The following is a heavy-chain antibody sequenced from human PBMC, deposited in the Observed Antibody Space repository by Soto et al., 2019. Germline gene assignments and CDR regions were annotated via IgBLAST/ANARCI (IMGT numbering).Heavy chain of an antibody. CDR1: GFTFSDYY. CDR2: ISSSGSTI. Sequence: QVQQLESGGGLVKPGGSLRLSCAASGFTFSDYYMSWIRQAPGKGLEWVSYISSSGSTIYYADSVKGRFTISRDNAKNSLYLQMNSLRAEDTAVYYCARDPSRVYVNADFWSGSSPFDYWGQRTLVTVSS. D-gene: IGHD3-3*01. V-gene: IGHV3-11*04. CDR3: ARDPSRVYVNADFWSGSSPFDY. J-gene: IGHJ4*02.